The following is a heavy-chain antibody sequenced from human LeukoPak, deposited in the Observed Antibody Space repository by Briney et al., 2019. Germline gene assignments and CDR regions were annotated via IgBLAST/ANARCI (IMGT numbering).Heavy chain of an antibody. Sequence: GGSLRLSCAATGFTFSSYAMSWVRQAPGKGLEWVSGISGSGGSTDYADSVKGRFTISRDNSKNILYLQMNSLRAEDTAVYYCARGVGATSPADAFDIWGQGTMVTVSS. CDR1: GFTFSSYA. J-gene: IGHJ3*02. V-gene: IGHV3-23*01. D-gene: IGHD1-26*01. CDR2: ISGSGGST. CDR3: ARGVGATSPADAFDI.